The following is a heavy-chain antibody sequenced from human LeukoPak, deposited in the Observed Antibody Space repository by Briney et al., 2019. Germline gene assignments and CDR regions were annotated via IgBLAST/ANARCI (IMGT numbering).Heavy chain of an antibody. CDR1: EVSDTGNY. CDR3: AIERDSLIRGVLGAMDV. D-gene: IGHD3-10*01. CDR2: IYDTGTT. Sequence: GGSLRLSCAPSEVSDTGNYMSWVRQAPGQGLEWVSLIYDTGTTHYADSVKGRFTISRDNSKNTVYLQMNYLRVEDTAVYYCAIERDSLIRGVLGAMDVWGKGTTVTVSS. J-gene: IGHJ6*03. V-gene: IGHV3-53*01.